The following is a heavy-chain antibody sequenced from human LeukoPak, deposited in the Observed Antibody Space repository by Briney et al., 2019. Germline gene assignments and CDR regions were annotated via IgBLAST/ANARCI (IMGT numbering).Heavy chain of an antibody. Sequence: PGGSLRLSCAASGFTFSSYGMHWVRQAPGKGLEWVAVIWYDGSNKYYADSVKGRFTISRDNSKNTLYLQMNSLRAEDTAVYYCARVNCGGDYYSYYFDYWGQGTLVTVSS. J-gene: IGHJ4*02. CDR1: GFTFSSYG. CDR2: IWYDGSNK. V-gene: IGHV3-33*01. CDR3: ARVNCGGDYYSYYFDY. D-gene: IGHD2-21*02.